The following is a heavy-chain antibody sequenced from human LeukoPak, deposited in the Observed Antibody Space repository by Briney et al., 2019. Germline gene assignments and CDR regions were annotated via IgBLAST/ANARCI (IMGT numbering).Heavy chain of an antibody. J-gene: IGHJ6*03. D-gene: IGHD3-3*01. V-gene: IGHV3-20*04. CDR1: GFTLSSYW. CDR3: ARGGISIFGVVIYMDV. Sequence: GGSLRLSCAASGFTLSSYWMSWVRQAPGKGLEWVSGINWNGGSTGYADPVKGRFTISRDNAKNSLSLQMNSLRVEDTALYYCARGGISIFGVVIYMDVWGKGTTVTVSS. CDR2: INWNGGST.